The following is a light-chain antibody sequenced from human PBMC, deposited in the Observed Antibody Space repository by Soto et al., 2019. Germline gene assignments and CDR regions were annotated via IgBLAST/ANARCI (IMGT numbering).Light chain of an antibody. Sequence: QSALTQPASVSGSRGQSITISCTGTSSDVGGYKYVSWYQHHPGKVPKVMIFDVSSRPSGVSNRFSGSKSGNTASLTISGLQAEDEADYYCSSYTSSSTVVFGGGTKLTVL. CDR1: SSDVGGYKY. V-gene: IGLV2-14*03. CDR3: SSYTSSSTVV. J-gene: IGLJ2*01. CDR2: DVS.